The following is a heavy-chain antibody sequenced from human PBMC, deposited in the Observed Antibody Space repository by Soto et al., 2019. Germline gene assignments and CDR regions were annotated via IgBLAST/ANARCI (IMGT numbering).Heavy chain of an antibody. Sequence: GGSLRLSCAASGLTFSSYSMNWVRQAPGKGLEWVSSISSSSSYIYYADSVKGRFTISRDNAKNSLYLQMNSLRADDTALYYCARESFSASPNFFDYWGRGTQVTVSS. CDR2: ISSSSSYI. D-gene: IGHD3-16*01. J-gene: IGHJ4*02. CDR1: GLTFSSYS. CDR3: ARESFSASPNFFDY. V-gene: IGHV3-21*01.